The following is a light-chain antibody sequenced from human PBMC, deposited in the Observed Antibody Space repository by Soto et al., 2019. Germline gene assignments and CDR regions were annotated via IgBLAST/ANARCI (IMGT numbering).Light chain of an antibody. V-gene: IGLV2-23*02. J-gene: IGLJ1*01. CDR2: EVN. CDR3: CSSGGSPTYV. Sequence: QSVLTQPASVSGSPGQSITISCTGTSSNVGSYKLVSWYQQHPGKAPKLMIFEVNKRPSGVSNRFSGSKSGNTASLTISGLKVEDEADYYCCSSGGSPTYVFGTGTKETVL. CDR1: SSNVGSYKL.